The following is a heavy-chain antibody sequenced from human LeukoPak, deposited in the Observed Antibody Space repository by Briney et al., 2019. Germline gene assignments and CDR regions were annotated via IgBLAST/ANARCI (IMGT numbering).Heavy chain of an antibody. CDR1: GGTFSSYA. J-gene: IGHJ6*02. V-gene: IGHV1-69*04. CDR3: ARNGGYDFRYYYGMDV. D-gene: IGHD5-12*01. Sequence: SVKVSCKASGGTFSSYAISWVRQAPGQGLEWMGRIIPILGIANYAQKFQGRVTITADKSTSTAYMELSSLRSEDTAVYYCARNGGYDFRYYYGMDVWGQGTAVTVSS. CDR2: IIPILGIA.